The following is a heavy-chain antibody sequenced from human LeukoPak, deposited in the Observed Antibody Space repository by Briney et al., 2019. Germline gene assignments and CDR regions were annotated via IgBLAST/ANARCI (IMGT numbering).Heavy chain of an antibody. V-gene: IGHV4-31*09. CDR3: STGYSSGWYTD. D-gene: IGHD6-19*01. J-gene: IGHJ4*02. Sequence: SQTLSLTCTVSGGSISSGGYYWSWIRQHPGKGPEWIGYFYFNENTYSNPSLKSRVTISVDPSKNQFSLKLSSVTAADTAVYYCSTGYSSGWYTDWGQGTLVTVSS. CDR2: FYFNENT. CDR1: GGSISSGGYY.